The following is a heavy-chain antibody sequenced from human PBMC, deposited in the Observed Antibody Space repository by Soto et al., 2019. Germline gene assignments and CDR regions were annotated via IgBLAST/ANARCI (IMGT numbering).Heavy chain of an antibody. CDR2: INPSGGST. V-gene: IGHV1-46*01. Sequence: GASVKVSCKASGYTFTSYYMHWVRQAPGQGLEWMGIINPSGGSTSYAQRFQGRVTMTRDTSTSTVYMELSSLRSEDTAVYYCARATVTTHDGDYWGQGTLVTVSS. J-gene: IGHJ4*02. CDR3: ARATVTTHDGDY. CDR1: GYTFTSYY. D-gene: IGHD4-17*01.